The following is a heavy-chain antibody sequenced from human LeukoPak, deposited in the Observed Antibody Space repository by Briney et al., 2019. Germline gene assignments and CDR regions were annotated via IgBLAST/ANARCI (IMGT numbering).Heavy chain of an antibody. Sequence: ASETLSLTCSVSGGSISSTSYYWGWIRRPPGKGLEWIASIYYSGTTHYNPSLKSRVTMSVDTSKNQFSLKLSAVTAADTAVYYCARQFHGSGYVDDLWGQGTLVTVSS. V-gene: IGHV4-39*01. CDR3: ARQFHGSGYVDDL. CDR2: IYYSGTT. D-gene: IGHD5-12*01. CDR1: GGSISSTSYY. J-gene: IGHJ5*02.